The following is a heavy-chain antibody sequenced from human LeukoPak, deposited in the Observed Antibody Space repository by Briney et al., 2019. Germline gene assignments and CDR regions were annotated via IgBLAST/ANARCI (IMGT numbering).Heavy chain of an antibody. J-gene: IGHJ4*02. CDR1: GGSFSGNY. Sequence: SETLSLTCAVYGGSFSGNYWSWIRQPPGKGLEWIGEINHSGSTNHNPSLKSRVTISVDTSKNQFSLKLSSVTAADTAVYYCARGGWLQSFDYWCQGTLVTVSS. V-gene: IGHV4-34*01. CDR2: INHSGST. CDR3: ARGGWLQSFDY. D-gene: IGHD5-24*01.